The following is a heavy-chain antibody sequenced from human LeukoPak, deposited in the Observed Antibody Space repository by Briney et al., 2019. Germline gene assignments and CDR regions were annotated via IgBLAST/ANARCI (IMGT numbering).Heavy chain of an antibody. CDR3: ARDWLGSENAFDI. V-gene: IGHV3-7*01. Sequence: GGSLRLSCAASGFTFSSYWMSWVRQAPGKGLEWVANIKQDGSEKYYVDSVKGRFTISRDNAKNSLYLQMNSLRAEDTAVYYCARDWLGSENAFDIWGQGTMVTVSS. CDR2: IKQDGSEK. D-gene: IGHD6-19*01. J-gene: IGHJ3*02. CDR1: GFTFSSYW.